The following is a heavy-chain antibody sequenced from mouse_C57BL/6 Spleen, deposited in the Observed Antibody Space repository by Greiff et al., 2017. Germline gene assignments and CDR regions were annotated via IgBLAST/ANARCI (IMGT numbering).Heavy chain of an antibody. J-gene: IGHJ2*01. CDR3: ARAGTTVVAPYYFDY. CDR2: ISYDGSN. D-gene: IGHD1-1*01. Sequence: EVQLVESGPGLVKPSQSLSLTCSVTGYSITSGYYWNWIRQFPGNKLEWMGYISYDGSNNYNPSLKNRISITRDTSKNQFFLKLNSVTTEDTATYYCARAGTTVVAPYYFDYWGQGTTLTVSS. CDR1: GYSITSGYY. V-gene: IGHV3-6*01.